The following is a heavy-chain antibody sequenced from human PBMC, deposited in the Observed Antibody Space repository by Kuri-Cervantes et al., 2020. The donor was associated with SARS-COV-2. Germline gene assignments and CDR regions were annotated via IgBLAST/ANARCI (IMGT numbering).Heavy chain of an antibody. CDR3: ARLEVFGVTGYYYMDV. D-gene: IGHD3-10*01. V-gene: IGHV4-31*02. CDR1: GDSVSNSGYY. J-gene: IGHJ6*03. CDR2: IYYSGST. Sequence: SETLSLTCAVSGDSVSNSGYYWSWIRQHPEKGLEWIGYIYYSGSTFYNPSLKSRITMSVDTSENKFSLRLSSVTAADTAVYFCARLEVFGVTGYYYMDVWGKGTTVTVSS.